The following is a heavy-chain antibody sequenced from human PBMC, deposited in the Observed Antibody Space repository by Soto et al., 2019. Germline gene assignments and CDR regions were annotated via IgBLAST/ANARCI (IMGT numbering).Heavy chain of an antibody. CDR3: GRYYDSFCYDFGMDV. V-gene: IGHV5-51*01. CDR1: VYSFTSYW. CDR2: IYPGDSDT. D-gene: IGHD3-3*01. J-gene: IGHJ6*02. Sequence: SLKISCKGSVYSFTSYWIACVLQLPGKVLEWMGIIYPGDSDTRYSPSFQGQVTISADKSISTAYLQWSSLKASDTAMYYCGRYYDSFCYDFGMDVWGQGSTV.